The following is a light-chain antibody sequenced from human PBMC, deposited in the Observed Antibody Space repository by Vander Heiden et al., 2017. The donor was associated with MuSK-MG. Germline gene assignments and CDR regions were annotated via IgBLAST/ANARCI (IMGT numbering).Light chain of an antibody. CDR3: QQSISLMS. CDR1: QSISRQ. V-gene: IGKV1-39*01. CDR2: GAS. J-gene: IGKJ5*01. Sequence: QMTQSPSSLSSSVGDRGTITCRASQSISRQLNWYQQKPGKAPTLLFYGASSLPSGVPSMFSGGGSATDFILTITTVPPDYVAAYYCQQSISLMSFGQGTRLEIK.